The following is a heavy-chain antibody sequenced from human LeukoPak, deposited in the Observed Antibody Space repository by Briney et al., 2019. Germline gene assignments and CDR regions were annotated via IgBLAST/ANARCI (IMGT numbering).Heavy chain of an antibody. V-gene: IGHV3-21*04. CDR2: ISSSSSYI. CDR1: GFTFGSYS. Sequence: GGSLRLSCAASGFTFGSYSMNWVRQAPGKGLEWVSSISSSSSYIYYADSVKGRFTISRDNAKNSLYLQMNSLRAEDTAVYYCAKGSEINYGAYMDVWGKGTTVTVSS. J-gene: IGHJ6*03. D-gene: IGHD4-11*01. CDR3: AKGSEINYGAYMDV.